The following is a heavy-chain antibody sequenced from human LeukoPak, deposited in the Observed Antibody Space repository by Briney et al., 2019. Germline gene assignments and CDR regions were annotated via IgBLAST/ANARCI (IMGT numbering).Heavy chain of an antibody. CDR2: VHYSGST. D-gene: IGHD6-19*01. V-gene: IGHV4-59*01. CDR3: ASAVSVPAWAFDV. Sequence: SETLSLTCTVSGDSIRSYYWSWIRQPPGKGLEWIGYVHYSGSTNYNPSLNRRVTISLDTSKNQFSLKLNSVTAADTAVYYCASAVSVPAWAFDVWGRGTMVTVSS. CDR1: GDSIRSYY. J-gene: IGHJ3*01.